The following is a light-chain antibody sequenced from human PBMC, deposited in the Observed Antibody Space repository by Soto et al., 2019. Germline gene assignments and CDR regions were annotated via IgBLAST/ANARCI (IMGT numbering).Light chain of an antibody. CDR2: AAS. V-gene: IGKV1-39*01. CDR1: QSIRNF. CDR3: QQADSFPLS. Sequence: DIQMTQSPSSLSASVGDRVTITCRASQSIRNFLNWYQQKPGKAPKLLIYAASSLQSGVPSRFSGSGYGTDFTLTISSLQPEDFATYYCQQADSFPLSFGGGTKVEI. J-gene: IGKJ4*01.